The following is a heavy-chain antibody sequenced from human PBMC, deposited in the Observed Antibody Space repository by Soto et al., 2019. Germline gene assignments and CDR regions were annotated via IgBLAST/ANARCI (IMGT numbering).Heavy chain of an antibody. CDR1: GFTFSNYW. CDR2: IKRDGSSI. D-gene: IGHD2-21*02. J-gene: IGHJ4*02. V-gene: IGHV3-74*01. CDR3: ARDGGRGGDLDY. Sequence: EVQLVEPGGGLVQPGGSLRLSCAASGFTFSNYWMDWVRQAPGKGLVWVSRIKRDGSSISYADSVKGRVTISRDNAKNTLYLQMNSLRAEDTAVYYCARDGGRGGDLDYWGQGTLVTVSS.